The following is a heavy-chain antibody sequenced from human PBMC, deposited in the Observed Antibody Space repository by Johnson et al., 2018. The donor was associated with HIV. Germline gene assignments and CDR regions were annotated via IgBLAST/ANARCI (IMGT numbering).Heavy chain of an antibody. D-gene: IGHD3-16*01. CDR2: VSWNSGRI. V-gene: IGHV3-9*01. CDR3: ARDYPYDWSPSGAFDI. CDR1: GFTFDDYA. Sequence: VQLVESGGGLVQPGRSLRLSCAASGFTFDDYAMHWVRQVPGKGLEWVSGVSWNSGRIGYADSVKGRFTISRDNAKNSLFLQMNSLRAEDTAVYFCARDYPYDWSPSGAFDIWGQGTMVTVSS. J-gene: IGHJ3*02.